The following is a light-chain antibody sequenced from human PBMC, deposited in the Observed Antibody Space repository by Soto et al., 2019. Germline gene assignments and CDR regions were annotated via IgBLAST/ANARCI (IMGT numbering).Light chain of an antibody. CDR1: SSDVGGYNY. J-gene: IGLJ2*01. V-gene: IGLV2-14*01. CDR3: SSYTSSSTLVV. Sequence: QSVLTQPASVSGSPGQSITISCTGTSSDVGGYNYVSWYQQHPGKAPKLMIYDVSNRPSGVSNRFSGSKSGNTASLTISGLQAEDEADYYGSSYTSSSTLVVFGGGTEVTVL. CDR2: DVS.